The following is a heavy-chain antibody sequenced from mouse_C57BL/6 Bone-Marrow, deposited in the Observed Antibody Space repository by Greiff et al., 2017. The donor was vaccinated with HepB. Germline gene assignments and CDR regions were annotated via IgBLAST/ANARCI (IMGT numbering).Heavy chain of an antibody. CDR1: GFTFSSYA. CDR2: ISDGGSYT. CDR3: ARVFYGST. J-gene: IGHJ1*03. D-gene: IGHD1-1*01. Sequence: EVMLVESGGGLVKPGGSLKLSCAASGFTFSSYAMSWVRQTPEKRLEWVATISDGGSYTYYPDNVKGRFTISRDNAKNNLYLQMSHLKSEDTAMYYCARVFYGSTWGTGTTVTVSS. V-gene: IGHV5-4*03.